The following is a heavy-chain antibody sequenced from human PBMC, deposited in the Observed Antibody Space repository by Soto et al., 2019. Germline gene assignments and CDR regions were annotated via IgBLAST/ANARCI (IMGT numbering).Heavy chain of an antibody. D-gene: IGHD3-16*01. CDR1: GFTFSNAW. Sequence: EVQLVESGGGLVKPGGSLRLSCAASGFTFSNAWISWVRQAPGKGLEWVGRIKARTDGGTTDFAAPVKAKFTISRDDSKSTLYLQMSSLNADDPALYYCATSAYTWDYCDYCGQGTLVAVSS. V-gene: IGHV3-15*07. CDR3: ATSAYTWDYCDY. CDR2: IKARTDGGTT. J-gene: IGHJ4*02.